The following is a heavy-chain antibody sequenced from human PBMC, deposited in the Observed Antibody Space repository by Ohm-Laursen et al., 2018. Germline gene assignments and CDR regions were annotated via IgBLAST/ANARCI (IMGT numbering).Heavy chain of an antibody. V-gene: IGHV4-59*01. CDR1: GGSISSYY. D-gene: IGHD6-19*01. J-gene: IGHJ4*02. CDR2: IYYSGST. CDR3: ARASGWYKPTHFDY. Sequence: GTLSLTCTVSGGSISSYYWSWIRQPPGKGLEWIGYIYYSGSTNYNPSLKSRVTISVDTSKNQFSLKLSSVTAADTAVYYCARASGWYKPTHFDYWGQGTLVTVSS.